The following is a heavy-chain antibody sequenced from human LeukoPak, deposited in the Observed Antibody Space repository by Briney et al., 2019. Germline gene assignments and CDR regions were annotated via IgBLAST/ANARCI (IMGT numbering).Heavy chain of an antibody. D-gene: IGHD1-26*01. CDR3: AKSFLMWEAPWWFDP. CDR2: VHYSGST. CDR1: GDSIGNYY. V-gene: IGHV4-59*08. Sequence: PSETLSLTCSVSGDSIGNYYWSWIRQPPGKGLEWIGYVHYSGSTNYNPSLKSRVTTSVDTSKNQFSLKLTSVTAADTAVYYCAKSFLMWEAPWWFDPWGQGTLVTVSS. J-gene: IGHJ5*02.